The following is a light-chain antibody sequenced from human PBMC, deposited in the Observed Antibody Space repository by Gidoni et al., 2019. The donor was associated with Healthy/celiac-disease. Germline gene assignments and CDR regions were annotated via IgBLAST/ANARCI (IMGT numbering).Light chain of an antibody. CDR3: QVWDSSSEA. CDR1: NIGSKS. Sequence: SYVLTQPPSVSVAPGKTARINCGGNNIGSKSVHWYQQKPGQAPVLVIYYDSDRPSGIPERFSGSNSGNTATLTISRVEAGDEADYYCQVWDSSSEAFGGGTELTVL. CDR2: YDS. V-gene: IGLV3-21*04. J-gene: IGLJ2*01.